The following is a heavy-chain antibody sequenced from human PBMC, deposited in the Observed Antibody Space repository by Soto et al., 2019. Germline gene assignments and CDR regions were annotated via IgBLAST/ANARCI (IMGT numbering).Heavy chain of an antibody. D-gene: IGHD3-22*01. CDR2: INSDGSST. V-gene: IGHV3-74*01. CDR3: ARDPGTGYYDSSGYYYD. Sequence: PGGSLRLSCAASGFTLSSYWMHWVRQAPGKGLVWVSRINSDGSSTSYADSVKGRFTISRDTAKNTLYLQMNSLRAEDTAVYYCARDPGTGYYDSSGYYYDWGRGTVVTVS. J-gene: IGHJ4*02. CDR1: GFTLSSYW.